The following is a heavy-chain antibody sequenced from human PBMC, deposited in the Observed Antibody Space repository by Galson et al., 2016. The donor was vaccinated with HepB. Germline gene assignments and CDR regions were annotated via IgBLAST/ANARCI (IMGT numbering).Heavy chain of an antibody. D-gene: IGHD1-26*01. J-gene: IGHJ4*02. CDR3: ARDRGYYSHFDS. Sequence: SVKVSCKASGYSFTNYYIHWLRRAPGEGLEWVGIINPSGGSTGYAQKFQGRVTMTRDTSTRIVYMDLTSLRSEDTAVYYCARDRGYYSHFDSWGQGTLVTVSS. V-gene: IGHV1-46*01. CDR1: GYSFTNYY. CDR2: INPSGGST.